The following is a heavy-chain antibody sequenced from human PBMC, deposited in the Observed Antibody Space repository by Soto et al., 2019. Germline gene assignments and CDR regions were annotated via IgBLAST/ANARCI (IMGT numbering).Heavy chain of an antibody. CDR1: GGSFNDYY. CDR3: ARHFSVDYFDY. CDR2: INHGGST. Sequence: PSETLSLTCAVYGGSFNDYYWNWIRQPPGKGLEWIGEINHGGSTNYNPSLKSRVTISVDTSKNQFSLKLSSVTAADTAVYYCARHFSVDYFDYWGQGALVTVS. J-gene: IGHJ4*02. V-gene: IGHV4-34*01.